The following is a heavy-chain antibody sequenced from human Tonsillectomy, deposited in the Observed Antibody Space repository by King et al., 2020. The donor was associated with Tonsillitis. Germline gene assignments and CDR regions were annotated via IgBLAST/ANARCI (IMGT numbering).Heavy chain of an antibody. Sequence: VQLVESGGGVVQPGRSLRLSCAASGFTFESYTMNWVRQXPGKGLEWVALISYDGSKKYYADSVQGRFTISRDNSRNTLFLQMNSLRREDTAVYYCARQFLHLDYWGQGTLVTVSS. J-gene: IGHJ4*02. V-gene: IGHV3-30*04. CDR1: GFTFESYT. CDR2: ISYDGSKK. CDR3: ARQFLHLDY.